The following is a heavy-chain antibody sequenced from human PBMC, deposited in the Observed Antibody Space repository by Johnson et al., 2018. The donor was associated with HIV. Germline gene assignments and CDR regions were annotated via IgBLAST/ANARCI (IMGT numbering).Heavy chain of an antibody. CDR1: GFTFSYYG. CDR3: ARVGAGHISCPDIVFDV. CDR2: IWNDGSHK. V-gene: IGHV3-33*01. J-gene: IGHJ3*01. Sequence: QVQLVESGGGVVQPGRSLRLSCAASGFTFSYYGMHWVRQAPGKGLEWVAIIWNDGSHKYYADSVKGRFTISRDNSKNTLYLQMNSLTAEDTAVYYCARVGAGHISCPDIVFDVWGPGPMVTVSS. D-gene: IGHD2-15*01.